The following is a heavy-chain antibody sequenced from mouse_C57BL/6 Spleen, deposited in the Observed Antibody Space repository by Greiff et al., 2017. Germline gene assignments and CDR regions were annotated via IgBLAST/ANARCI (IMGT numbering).Heavy chain of an antibody. CDR2: IDPSDSYT. V-gene: IGHV1-50*01. CDR1: GYTFTSYW. Sequence: VQLQQSGAELVKPGASVKLSCKASGYTFTSYWMQWVKQRPGQGLEWIGEIDPSDSYTNYNQKFKGKATLTVDTSSSTAYMQLSSLTSEDSAVYYCARTYYGTRDYWGQGTTLTVSS. J-gene: IGHJ2*01. CDR3: ARTYYGTRDY. D-gene: IGHD1-1*01.